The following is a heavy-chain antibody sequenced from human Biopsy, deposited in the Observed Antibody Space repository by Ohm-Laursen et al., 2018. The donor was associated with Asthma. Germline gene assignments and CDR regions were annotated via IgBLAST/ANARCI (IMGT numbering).Heavy chain of an antibody. Sequence: SLRLSCAASGFTFSNYGMHWVRQAPGKGLDWAAVISFDGSNKNYTDSVRGRFTISRDNSRNTLHLQMNSLRAEDTAVYYCAKDVFPGWELRRGPDYWGQGTLVTVSS. CDR1: GFTFSNYG. D-gene: IGHD1-26*01. CDR3: AKDVFPGWELRRGPDY. V-gene: IGHV3-30*18. CDR2: ISFDGSNK. J-gene: IGHJ4*02.